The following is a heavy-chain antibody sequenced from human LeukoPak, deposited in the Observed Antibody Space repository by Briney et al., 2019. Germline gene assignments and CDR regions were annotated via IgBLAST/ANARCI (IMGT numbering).Heavy chain of an antibody. CDR2: IYYSGST. CDR3: ARGQRDFDY. Sequence: SETLSLTCTVSGGSISSYYWSWIRQPPGKGREWIGYIYYSGSTNYNPSLKRRVTISVDTSKNQFSLKLSSVTAADTAVYYCARGQRDFDYWGQGTLVTVSS. V-gene: IGHV4-59*01. J-gene: IGHJ4*02. CDR1: GGSISSYY.